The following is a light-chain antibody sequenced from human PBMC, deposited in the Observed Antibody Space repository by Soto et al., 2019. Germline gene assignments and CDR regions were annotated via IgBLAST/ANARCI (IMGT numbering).Light chain of an antibody. CDR2: AAS. CDR1: QSIRFY. CDR3: QQSYSAPLT. Sequence: DIQMTQSPSSLSASVGDRVTITCRASQSIRFYINWYQQKPGKAPKLLIFAASSLPSGVPIRFSGSGSGTDFTLTISSLQPEDFATYYCQQSYSAPLTFGGGTKVDLK. J-gene: IGKJ4*01. V-gene: IGKV1-39*01.